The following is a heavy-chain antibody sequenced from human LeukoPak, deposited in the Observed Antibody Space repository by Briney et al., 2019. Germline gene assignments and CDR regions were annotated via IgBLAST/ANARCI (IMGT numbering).Heavy chain of an antibody. J-gene: IGHJ5*02. D-gene: IGHD3-3*01. Sequence: GSLRLSCAASGFTFSSYAMSWVRQAPGKGLEWIGEINHSGSTNYNPSLKSRVTISVDTSKNQFSLKLSSVTAADTAVYYCARGHLGYDFWSGYSSSRYWFDPWGQGTLVTVSS. CDR1: GFTFSSYA. CDR2: INHSGST. CDR3: ARGHLGYDFWSGYSSSRYWFDP. V-gene: IGHV4-34*01.